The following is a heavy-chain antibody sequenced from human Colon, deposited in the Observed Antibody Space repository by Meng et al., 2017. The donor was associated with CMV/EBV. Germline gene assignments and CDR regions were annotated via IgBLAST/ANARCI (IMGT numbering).Heavy chain of an antibody. Sequence: GGSLRLSCAASGSSFSNSWMIWVRRAPGKGLEWVAKTNEDGSDKYYVDSVKGRFTISRDNAKNSLYLQMNSLRAEDTAVYYCARLEMATIEDYWGQGTLVTVSS. V-gene: IGHV3-7*01. CDR1: GSSFSNSW. J-gene: IGHJ4*02. D-gene: IGHD5-24*01. CDR3: ARLEMATIEDY. CDR2: TNEDGSDK.